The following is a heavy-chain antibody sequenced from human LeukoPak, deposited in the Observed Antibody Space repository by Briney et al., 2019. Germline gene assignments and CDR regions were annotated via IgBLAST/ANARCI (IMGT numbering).Heavy chain of an antibody. Sequence: PGGSLRLSCVASGFTFSSHGMHWVRQAPGKGLEWVSGINWNGGSTFYADSVKGRFTISRDNAKNALYLQMNSLTVEDTALYHCARDRSYGSFDFWGQGTLVTVSS. CDR3: ARDRSYGSFDF. CDR1: GFTFSSHG. V-gene: IGHV3-20*01. D-gene: IGHD5-18*01. CDR2: INWNGGST. J-gene: IGHJ4*02.